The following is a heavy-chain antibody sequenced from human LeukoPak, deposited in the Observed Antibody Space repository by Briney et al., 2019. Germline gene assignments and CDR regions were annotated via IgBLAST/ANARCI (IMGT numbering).Heavy chain of an antibody. V-gene: IGHV3-7*03. Sequence: GGSLRLSCAAPGFTFRSYWMSWVRQAPGKGLEWVANIKEDGSEKYYVDSVKGRFTISRDNAKNSLYLQMNSLRAEDTAVYYCARRYFDYWGQGTLVTVSS. J-gene: IGHJ4*02. CDR1: GFTFRSYW. CDR3: ARRYFDY. CDR2: IKEDGSEK.